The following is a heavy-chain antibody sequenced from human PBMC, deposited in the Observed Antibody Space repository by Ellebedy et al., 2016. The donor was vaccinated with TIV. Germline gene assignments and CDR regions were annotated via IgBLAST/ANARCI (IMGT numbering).Heavy chain of an antibody. D-gene: IGHD3-10*01. Sequence: GESLKISCATSGFNFSGCSMDWVRQAPGKGQEWVSSISSNLHSIDYRDSVKGRFTISKDNAKNSLSLQMDSLRAEDTAVYSCATDRGEGGLPSFFDSWGQGTQVTVST. J-gene: IGHJ4*02. CDR1: GFNFSGCS. CDR3: ATDRGEGGLPSFFDS. V-gene: IGHV3-21*01. CDR2: ISSNLHSI.